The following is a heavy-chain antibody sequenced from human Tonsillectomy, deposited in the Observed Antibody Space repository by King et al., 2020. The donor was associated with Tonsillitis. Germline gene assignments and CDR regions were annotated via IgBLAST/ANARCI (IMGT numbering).Heavy chain of an antibody. D-gene: IGHD3-9*01. V-gene: IGHV4-39*01. J-gene: IGHJ5*02. CDR3: ARLPTGYPNWFDP. CDR2: FHYSGST. Sequence: LQLQESGPGLVKPSETLSLTCTVSGGSISISSYSWGWIRQPPGKGLEWIATFHYSGSTYYNPSLNSRTTISLDTSKHQFSLTLTSVTAAHPAGYYCARLPTGYPNWFDPWGQGTLVTVSS. CDR1: GGSISISSYS.